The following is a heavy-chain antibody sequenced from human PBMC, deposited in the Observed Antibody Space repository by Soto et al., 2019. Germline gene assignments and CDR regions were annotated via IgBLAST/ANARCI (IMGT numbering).Heavy chain of an antibody. J-gene: IGHJ4*02. CDR1: GFTFSTYG. Sequence: PGWSLRLSCAASGFTFSTYGMHWVRHAPGKGLEWVAVIWYDGSNKYYADSVKGRFTISRDNSKNTLYLQMNSLRAEDTAVYYCARDGSGSTHQFDYWGQGSLVTVSS. CDR3: ARDGSGSTHQFDY. CDR2: IWYDGSNK. D-gene: IGHD1-26*01. V-gene: IGHV3-33*01.